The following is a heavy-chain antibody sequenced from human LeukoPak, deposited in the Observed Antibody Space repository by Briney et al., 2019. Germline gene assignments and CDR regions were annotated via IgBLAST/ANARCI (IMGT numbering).Heavy chain of an antibody. D-gene: IGHD5-24*01. V-gene: IGHV3-30*18. Sequence: PGRSLRLSCAASGFTFSSYGMHWVRQAPGKGLEWVAVILYDGSNKYYADSVKGRFTISRDDSKNTLYLQMNSLRAEDTAVYYCAKNLGDGYNLDYYYGMDVWGQGTTVTVSS. CDR1: GFTFSSYG. J-gene: IGHJ6*02. CDR2: ILYDGSNK. CDR3: AKNLGDGYNLDYYYGMDV.